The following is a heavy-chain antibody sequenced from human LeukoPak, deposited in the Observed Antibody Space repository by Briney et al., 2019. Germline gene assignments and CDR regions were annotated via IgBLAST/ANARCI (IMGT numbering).Heavy chain of an antibody. Sequence: ASVEVSCKASGYTCTSYGISWVRQAPGQGLEWMGWISAYNGNTNYAQKLQGRVTMTTDTSTSTAYMELRSLRSDDTAVYYCARKYYDFWSGYTHFDYWGQGTLVTVSS. CDR3: ARKYYDFWSGYTHFDY. CDR1: GYTCTSYG. J-gene: IGHJ4*02. V-gene: IGHV1-18*01. D-gene: IGHD3-3*01. CDR2: ISAYNGNT.